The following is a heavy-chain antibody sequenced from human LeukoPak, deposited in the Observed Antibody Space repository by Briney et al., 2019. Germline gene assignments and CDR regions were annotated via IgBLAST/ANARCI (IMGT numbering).Heavy chain of an antibody. CDR1: GFTFSGHW. CDR2: INQGGSDK. CDR3: TRDRSRAEDD. J-gene: IGHJ4*02. D-gene: IGHD1-14*01. Sequence: PGGSLRLSCAASGFTFSGHWMSWVRQAPGKGLEWAANINQGGSDKYYVDSVKGRFTISRDNANNLLYLQMNSLRGEDTAVYYCTRDRSRAEDDWGQGTLVTVSP. V-gene: IGHV3-7*01.